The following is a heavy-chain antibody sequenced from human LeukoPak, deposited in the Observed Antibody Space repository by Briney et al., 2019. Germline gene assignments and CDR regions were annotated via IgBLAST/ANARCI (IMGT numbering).Heavy chain of an antibody. CDR3: ATDSGGYRSKLDY. D-gene: IGHD3-22*01. CDR1: GGSISSGGKY. V-gene: IGHV4-31*03. Sequence: PSQTLSLTCTVSGGSISSGGKYWSWIRQHPGKGLEWIGYIYDSGSTYYNPSLKSRVTISGDTSKNQFSLQLSSVTAEDTAVYYCATDSGGYRSKLDYWGQGTLVTVSS. CDR2: IYDSGST. J-gene: IGHJ4*02.